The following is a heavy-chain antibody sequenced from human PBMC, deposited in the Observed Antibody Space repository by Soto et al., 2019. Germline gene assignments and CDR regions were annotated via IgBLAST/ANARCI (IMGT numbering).Heavy chain of an antibody. Sequence: PGGTLRLSCVASGFTFNTYWMSWGRQAPGKGLEWGANIKEDGSDKYYVDSVKGRFTISRDNAKNLLYLQMNSLGAGDTAMYYCARFTRGSSADYWGQGALVTV. J-gene: IGHJ4*02. CDR2: IKEDGSDK. CDR3: ARFTRGSSADY. CDR1: GFTFNTYW. V-gene: IGHV3-7*01. D-gene: IGHD6-25*01.